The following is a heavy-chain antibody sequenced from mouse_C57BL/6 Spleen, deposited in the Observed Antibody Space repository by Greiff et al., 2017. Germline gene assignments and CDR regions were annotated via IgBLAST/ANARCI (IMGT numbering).Heavy chain of an antibody. Sequence: VQGVESGPELVKPGASVKLSCKASGYAFSSSWMNWVKQRPGKGLEWIGRIYPGDGDTNYNGKFKGKATLTADTSSSTAYMQLSSLTSEDSAVYFCAREGRLYDYDGDYFDYWGQGTTLTVSS. D-gene: IGHD2-4*01. CDR1: GYAFSSSW. V-gene: IGHV1-82*01. CDR3: AREGRLYDYDGDYFDY. CDR2: IYPGDGDT. J-gene: IGHJ2*01.